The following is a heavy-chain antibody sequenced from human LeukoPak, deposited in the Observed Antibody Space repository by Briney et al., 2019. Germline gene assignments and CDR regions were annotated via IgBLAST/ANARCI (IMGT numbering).Heavy chain of an antibody. CDR1: GFALSSYA. J-gene: IGHJ4*02. V-gene: IGHV3-23*01. D-gene: IGHD3-10*01. CDR3: AKFKGSGSYLYYFDY. Sequence: GGSLRLSCAASGFALSSYAMSWVRQAPGKGLEWVSAISGSGGSTYYADSVEGRFTISRDNSKNTLYLQMNSLRAEDTAVYYCAKFKGSGSYLYYFDYWGQGTLVTVSS. CDR2: ISGSGGST.